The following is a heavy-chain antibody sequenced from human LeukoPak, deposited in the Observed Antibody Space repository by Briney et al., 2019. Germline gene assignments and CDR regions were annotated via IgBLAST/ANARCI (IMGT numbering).Heavy chain of an antibody. D-gene: IGHD2-15*01. V-gene: IGHV1-2*02. Sequence: ASVKISCKASGYTITGYYMLWVLQAPGQELEGMGWINPTSDGTNYAQKFQGKVTMIRDTSISTAYMELRRLRSDDTDVYYCARDKEKIVVVVAATSNWFDPWGQGTLVSVCS. J-gene: IGHJ5*02. CDR3: ARDKEKIVVVVAATSNWFDP. CDR2: INPTSDGT. CDR1: GYTITGYY.